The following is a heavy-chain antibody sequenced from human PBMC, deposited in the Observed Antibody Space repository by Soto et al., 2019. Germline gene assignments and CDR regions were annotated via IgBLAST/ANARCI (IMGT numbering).Heavy chain of an antibody. J-gene: IGHJ6*02. CDR2: INPKSGGT. D-gene: IGHD2-8*01. CDR3: ARGDSTDCSNGVCSFFYNHDMDV. Sequence: ASVKVSCKASGYTFSGFYMHWVRQAPGQGLEWLGRINPKSGGTSTAQKFQGWVTMTTDTSISTASMELTRLTSDDTAIYYCARGDSTDCSNGVCSFFYNHDMDVWGQGTTVTVSS. V-gene: IGHV1-2*04. CDR1: GYTFSGFY.